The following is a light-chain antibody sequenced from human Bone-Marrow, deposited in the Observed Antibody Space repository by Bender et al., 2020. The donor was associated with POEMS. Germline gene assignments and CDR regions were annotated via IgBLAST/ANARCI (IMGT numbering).Light chain of an antibody. Sequence: QSALTQPASVSGSPGQSITISCTGTSSDVGGYNYVCWYQQFAGKAPKLIIYEVTKRPSGVSYRFSGSKSGNTASLTISGLQAEDEADYYCNSYRSDSTWVFGGGTTLTVL. CDR3: NSYRSDSTWV. CDR2: EVT. J-gene: IGLJ3*02. V-gene: IGLV2-14*01. CDR1: SSDVGGYNY.